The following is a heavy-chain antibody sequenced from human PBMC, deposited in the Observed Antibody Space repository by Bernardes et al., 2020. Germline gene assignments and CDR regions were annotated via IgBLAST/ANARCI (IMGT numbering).Heavy chain of an antibody. J-gene: IGHJ4*02. CDR1: GMIFSDYV. CDR2: ISGRGDRT. V-gene: IGHV3-23*01. Sequence: GGSLRLSCAASGMIFSDYVMTWVRQAPGKGLEWVSGISGRGDRTFYADSVKGRFTISRDNSKSTLYLRMISLRAEDTAVYYCAKIRMNTVTFKREGDYWGQGTLVTVSS. D-gene: IGHD4-17*01. CDR3: AKIRMNTVTFKREGDY.